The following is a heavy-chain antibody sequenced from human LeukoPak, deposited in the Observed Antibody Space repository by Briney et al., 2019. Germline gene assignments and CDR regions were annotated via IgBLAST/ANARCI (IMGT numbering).Heavy chain of an antibody. CDR1: GFILSDYN. J-gene: IGHJ4*02. D-gene: IGHD1-26*01. Sequence: PGGSLRLSCAASGFILSDYNMNWVRQAPGKGPEWVSFIDISGTYITYADSVKGRFTISRENAKNSLYLQMNSLRAEDTAVYYCTRDLSATARAYDYWGQGTLVSVSS. CDR2: IDISGTYI. V-gene: IGHV3-21*01. CDR3: TRDLSATARAYDY.